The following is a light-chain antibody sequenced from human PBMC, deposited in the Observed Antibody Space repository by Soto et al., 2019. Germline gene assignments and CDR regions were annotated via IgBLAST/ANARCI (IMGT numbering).Light chain of an antibody. J-gene: IGKJ2*01. CDR3: QQYHNWPPYT. CDR2: GAS. CDR1: QSVSTN. Sequence: EIVMTQSPATLSVSPGERATLSCRASQSVSTNLAWYQQKPGQAPKLLMYGASTMATGIPPRCSGSGSGTEFTLTISSLQSKDFAVYYCQQYHNWPPYTFGQGTKLEIK. V-gene: IGKV3-15*01.